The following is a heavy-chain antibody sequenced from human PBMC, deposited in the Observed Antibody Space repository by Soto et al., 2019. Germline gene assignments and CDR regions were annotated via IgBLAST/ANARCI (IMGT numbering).Heavy chain of an antibody. Sequence: GGSLRLSCVASGFTFSSYSMIWVRQAPGKGLEWVSSICSSSIYIYYADSVKGRFTISRDNAKNSLYLQMNSLRAEDTAVYYCAREMAAINYFDDWGQGTLVTVSS. D-gene: IGHD2-2*01. CDR1: GFTFSSYS. CDR3: AREMAAINYFDD. J-gene: IGHJ4*02. CDR2: ICSSSIYI. V-gene: IGHV3-21*01.